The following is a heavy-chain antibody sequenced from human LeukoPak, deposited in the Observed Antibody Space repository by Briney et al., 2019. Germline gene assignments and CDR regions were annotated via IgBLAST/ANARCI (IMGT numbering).Heavy chain of an antibody. D-gene: IGHD3-22*01. CDR3: AREVPITVVAHLGDAFDI. CDR1: GGAINYYY. J-gene: IGHJ3*02. CDR2: IYYSGST. V-gene: IGHV4-59*06. Sequence: SETLPLTCTVSGGAINYYYLMWIRQPPGKGLEWIGYIYYSGSTYYNPSLKSRVTISVDTSKNQFSLKLSSVTAADTAVYYCAREVPITVVAHLGDAFDIWGQGTMVTVSS.